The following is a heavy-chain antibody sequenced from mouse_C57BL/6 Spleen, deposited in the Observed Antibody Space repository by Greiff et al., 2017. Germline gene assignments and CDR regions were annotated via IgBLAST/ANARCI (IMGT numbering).Heavy chain of an antibody. CDR1: GYTFTDYY. J-gene: IGHJ2*01. D-gene: IGHD1-1*01. V-gene: IGHV1-26*01. CDR3: GGGSSFDY. Sequence: EVQLQQSGPELVKPGASVKISCKASGYTFTDYYMNWVKQSHGKSLEWIGDINPNNGGTSYNQKFKGKATLTVDKSSSTAYMELRSLTSEDSAVYYCGGGSSFDYWGQGTTLTVSS. CDR2: INPNNGGT.